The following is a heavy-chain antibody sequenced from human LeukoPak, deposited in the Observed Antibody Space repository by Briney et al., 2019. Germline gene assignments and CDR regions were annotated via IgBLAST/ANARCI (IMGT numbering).Heavy chain of an antibody. D-gene: IGHD3-9*01. CDR2: IYYSGST. V-gene: IGHV4-39*07. Sequence: SETLSLTCTVSGGSISSSSYYWGWIRQPPGKGLEWIGSIYYSGSTYYNPSLKSRVTMSVDTSKNQFSLKLSSVTAADTAVYYCARAPFSYDILTGYYYYYYMDVWGKGTTVTISS. CDR1: GGSISSSSYY. J-gene: IGHJ6*03. CDR3: ARAPFSYDILTGYYYYYYMDV.